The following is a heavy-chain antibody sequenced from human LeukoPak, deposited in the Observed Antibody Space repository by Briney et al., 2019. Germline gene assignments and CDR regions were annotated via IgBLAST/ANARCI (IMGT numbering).Heavy chain of an antibody. Sequence: PGGSLRLSCAASGVTFSNDGMDWVRQAPGKGLEWVAVIWYDGNNKYYADSVKGRFTISRDNSKNTLYLQMNSLRAEDTAVYYCAREVSTMAFDYWGQGTLVTVSS. CDR2: IWYDGNNK. D-gene: IGHD5/OR15-5a*01. J-gene: IGHJ4*02. CDR1: GVTFSNDG. V-gene: IGHV3-33*08. CDR3: AREVSTMAFDY.